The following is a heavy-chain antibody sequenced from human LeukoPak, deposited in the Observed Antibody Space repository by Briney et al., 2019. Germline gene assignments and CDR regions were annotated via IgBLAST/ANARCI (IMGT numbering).Heavy chain of an antibody. Sequence: SETLSLTCTVSGGSISSSSYYWGWIRQPPGKGLEWIGSIYYSGSTYYNPSLKSRVTISVDTSKNQFSLKLSSVTAADTAVYYCARGWHCSGGSCYSDWGQGTLVTVSS. J-gene: IGHJ4*02. CDR3: ARGWHCSGGSCYSD. CDR1: GGSISSSSYY. CDR2: IYYSGST. D-gene: IGHD2-15*01. V-gene: IGHV4-39*07.